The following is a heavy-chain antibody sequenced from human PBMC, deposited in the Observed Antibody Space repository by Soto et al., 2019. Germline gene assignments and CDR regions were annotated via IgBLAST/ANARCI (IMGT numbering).Heavy chain of an antibody. V-gene: IGHV4-34*01. D-gene: IGHD3-10*01. CDR2: ISHTGST. CDR3: ARHYYAEYHFDY. J-gene: IGHJ4*02. CDR1: GGSFSVYY. Sequence: PSETLSLTCAVYGGSFSVYYWSWIRQPPGGGLEWIGDISHTGSTNKNPSLRSRVTISVDTSKNQFSLKVSSVTAADTAVYYCARHYYAEYHFDYWGKGTLVTVSS.